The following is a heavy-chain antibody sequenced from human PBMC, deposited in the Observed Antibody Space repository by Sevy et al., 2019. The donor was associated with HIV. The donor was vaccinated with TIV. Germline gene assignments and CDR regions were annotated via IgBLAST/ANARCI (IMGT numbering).Heavy chain of an antibody. CDR3: ARDIGGLGSF. J-gene: IGHJ6*02. V-gene: IGHV3-74*01. CDR2: SNEDGSTT. CDR1: GFTFSSYW. Sequence: GGSLRLSCAASGFTFSSYWMHWVRQAPGKGLVWVSRSNEDGSTTNYADPVKGRFTISRDNAKNTLYLQMHSLGAEDTSVYYCARDIGGLGSFWGQGTTVTVSS. D-gene: IGHD3-16*01.